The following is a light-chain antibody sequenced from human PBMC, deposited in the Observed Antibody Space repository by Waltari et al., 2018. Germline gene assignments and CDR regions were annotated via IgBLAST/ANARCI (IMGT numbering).Light chain of an antibody. CDR3: SSYTSSRTLV. CDR1: SSDVGGYNF. V-gene: IGLV2-14*03. Sequence: QSALTQPASVSGSPGQSITLSCTGTSSDVGGYNFVSWYQQHPGKVPKLVISDVSKRPSGVSNRFSAPKSDNTASLTISGLQAEDEADYYCSSYTSSRTLVFGGGTKLTVL. J-gene: IGLJ2*01. CDR2: DVS.